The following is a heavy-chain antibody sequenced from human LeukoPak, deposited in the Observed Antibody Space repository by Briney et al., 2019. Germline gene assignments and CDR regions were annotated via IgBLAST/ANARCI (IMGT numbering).Heavy chain of an antibody. J-gene: IGHJ4*02. D-gene: IGHD1-26*01. CDR3: ATDGASGSYSRSFNY. V-gene: IGHV1-24*01. Sequence: ASVKVSCKVPGYTLTELSMHWVRQAPGKGLEWMGGFDPEDGETIYAQKFQGRVTMTEDTSTDTAYMELSSLRSEDTAVYYCATDGASGSYSRSFNYWGQGTLVTVSS. CDR1: GYTLTELS. CDR2: FDPEDGET.